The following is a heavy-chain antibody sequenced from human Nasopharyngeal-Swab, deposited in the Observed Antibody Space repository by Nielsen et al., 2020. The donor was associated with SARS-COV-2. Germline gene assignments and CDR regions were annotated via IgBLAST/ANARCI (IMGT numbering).Heavy chain of an antibody. J-gene: IGHJ5*01. CDR2: VKQDGSEI. Sequence: GESLKISCGASGFSFNSHWMRWVRQATGKGLEWVASVKQDGSEIYYADSVKGRFTISRDNIENSMSLQMKYLGVDDTAVYYCARVNGEWHYDSWGQGTLVTVSS. CDR1: GFSFNSHW. CDR3: ARVNGEWHYDS. D-gene: IGHD7-27*01. V-gene: IGHV3-7*01.